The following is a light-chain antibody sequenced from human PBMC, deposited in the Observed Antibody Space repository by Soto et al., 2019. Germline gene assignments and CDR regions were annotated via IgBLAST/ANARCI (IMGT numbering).Light chain of an antibody. V-gene: IGKV1-5*03. J-gene: IGKJ1*01. CDR1: QSISNW. CDR2: KAS. CDR3: QQYNSYSRT. Sequence: DIQMTQSPSTLPASVGDRVTITCRASQSISNWLAWYQQKPGKAPKLLIYKASSLESGVPSRFSGSGSGTEFTLTISSLQPDDFATYYCQQYNSYSRTFGQGTKVDI.